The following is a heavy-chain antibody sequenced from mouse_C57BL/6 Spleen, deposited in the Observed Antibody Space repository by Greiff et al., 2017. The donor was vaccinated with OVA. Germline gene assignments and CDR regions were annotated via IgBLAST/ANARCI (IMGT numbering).Heavy chain of an antibody. Sequence: EVQLQESGPGLVKPSQSLSLTCSVTGYSITSGYSWNWIRQFPGNKLEWMGYISYGGSNNYNPSLKNRISITRDTSKNQFFLKLNSVTTEDTATYYCARDRSYDGYYWAYWGQGTLVTVSA. CDR1: GYSITSGYS. CDR2: ISYGGSN. CDR3: ARDRSYDGYYWAY. J-gene: IGHJ3*01. D-gene: IGHD2-3*01. V-gene: IGHV3-6*01.